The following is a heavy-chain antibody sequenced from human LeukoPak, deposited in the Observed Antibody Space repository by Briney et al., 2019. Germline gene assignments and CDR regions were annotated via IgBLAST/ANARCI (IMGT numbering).Heavy chain of an antibody. CDR2: IYTSGST. Sequence: SETLSLTCTVSGGSIGSYYWSWIRQRAGKGLEWIGRIYTSGSTNYNPSLKSRVTMSVDTSKNQFSLKLSSVTAADTAVYYCARVGIVVVPAALQGRYYYYYYMDVWGKGTTVTISS. V-gene: IGHV4-4*07. D-gene: IGHD2-2*01. CDR3: ARVGIVVVPAALQGRYYYYYYMDV. CDR1: GGSIGSYY. J-gene: IGHJ6*03.